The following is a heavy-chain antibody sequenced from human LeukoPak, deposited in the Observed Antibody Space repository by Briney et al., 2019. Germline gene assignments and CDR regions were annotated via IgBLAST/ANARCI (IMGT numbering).Heavy chain of an antibody. V-gene: IGHV4-4*07. D-gene: IGHD6-19*01. CDR1: GDSMTTFD. CDR2: VFTSGTT. J-gene: IGHJ4*02. CDR3: ARHSPTGWYYFDS. Sequence: SETLSLTCSVSGDSMTTFDWSWIRQPAGKGLEWVGQVFTSGTTAYSASLMSRLTISLDKSNNQVSLKLISVTAADTAVYYCARHSPTGWYYFDSWGQGALVIVSS.